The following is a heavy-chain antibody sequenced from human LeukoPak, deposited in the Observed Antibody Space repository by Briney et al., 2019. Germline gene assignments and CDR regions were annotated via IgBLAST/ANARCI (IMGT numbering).Heavy chain of an antibody. J-gene: IGHJ4*02. CDR3: ARDRGYSHGFEY. V-gene: IGHV3-30-3*01. D-gene: IGHD5-12*01. CDR2: ISYDGSNK. Sequence: PGGSLRLSCAASGFTFSSYAPHWVRQAPGKGLEWVAVISYDGSNKYYADSVRGRFTISRDNSKNTLYLQMNSLRAEDTAVYYCARDRGYSHGFEYWGQGTLVTVSS. CDR1: GFTFSSYA.